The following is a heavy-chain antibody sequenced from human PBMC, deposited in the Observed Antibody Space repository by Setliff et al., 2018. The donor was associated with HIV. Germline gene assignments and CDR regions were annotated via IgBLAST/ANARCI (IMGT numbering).Heavy chain of an antibody. CDR2: ITPTGDT. D-gene: IGHD1-1*01. Sequence: PSETLSLTCAVYGGSVSGHYWGWFRHPPGKGLEWIGEITPTGDTNYIPSLKSRVAMSLDTSKNQFSLKLRSVTAADTAVYYCSNWNTTVDADSWGQGTLVTVSS. CDR1: GGSVSGHY. J-gene: IGHJ4*02. CDR3: SNWNTTVDADS. V-gene: IGHV4-34*01.